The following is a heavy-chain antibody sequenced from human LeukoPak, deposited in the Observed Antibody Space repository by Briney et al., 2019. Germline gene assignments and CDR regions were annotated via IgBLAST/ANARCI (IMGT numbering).Heavy chain of an antibody. D-gene: IGHD4-17*01. J-gene: IGHJ4*02. V-gene: IGHV4-59*12. Sequence: SETLSLTCTVSGGSISSYYWSWIRQPPGKGLEWIGYIYYSGSTNYNPSLKSRVTISVDTSKNQFSLKLSSVTAADTAVYYCARWGYGDPLDYWGQGTLVTVFS. CDR1: GGSISSYY. CDR2: IYYSGST. CDR3: ARWGYGDPLDY.